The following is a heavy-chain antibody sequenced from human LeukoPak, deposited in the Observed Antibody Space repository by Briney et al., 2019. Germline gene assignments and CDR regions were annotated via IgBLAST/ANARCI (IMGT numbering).Heavy chain of an antibody. CDR1: GGSISSYY. J-gene: IGHJ4*02. V-gene: IGHV4-59*12. D-gene: IGHD2-15*01. CDR3: AREGLGYCSGGSCYFQSH. Sequence: PSETLSLTCTVSGGSISSYYWSWIRQPPGKGLEWIGYIYYSGSTNYNPSLKSRVTISVDTSKNQFSLKLSSVTAADTAVYYCAREGLGYCSGGSCYFQSHWGQGTLVTVSS. CDR2: IYYSGST.